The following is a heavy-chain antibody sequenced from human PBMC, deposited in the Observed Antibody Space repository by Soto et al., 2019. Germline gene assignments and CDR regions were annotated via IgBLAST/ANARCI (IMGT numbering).Heavy chain of an antibody. CDR3: AITLGGNYFGMDV. CDR2: FYYSGST. D-gene: IGHD3-16*01. Sequence: PSETLSLTCTVSGGSISSSTYYWGWIRQPPGKGLEWIGSFYYSGSTDYNPSLKSRVTISVDTSKNQFSLNLSSVTAADTSVYYCAITLGGNYFGMDVWGHGISVTVSS. CDR1: GGSISSSTYY. V-gene: IGHV4-39*01. J-gene: IGHJ6*01.